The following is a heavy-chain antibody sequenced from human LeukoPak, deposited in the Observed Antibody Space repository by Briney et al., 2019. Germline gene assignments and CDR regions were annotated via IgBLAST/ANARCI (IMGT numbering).Heavy chain of an antibody. J-gene: IGHJ4*02. CDR2: FIPIIGTP. V-gene: IGHV1-69*01. D-gene: IGHD3-10*01. Sequence: SVKVSCKASGGTSGSYAISWVRQAPGQGLEWMAGFIPIIGTPNYAQKFQGRVTITADESTSTAYMELSSLRSEDTAVYYCARSHYYGSGSILYYFPYWGQGTLVTVSS. CDR3: ARSHYYGSGSILYYFPY. CDR1: GGTSGSYA.